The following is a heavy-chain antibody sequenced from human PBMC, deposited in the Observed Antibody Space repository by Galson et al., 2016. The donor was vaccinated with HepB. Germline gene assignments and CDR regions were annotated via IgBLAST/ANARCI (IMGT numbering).Heavy chain of an antibody. CDR1: GFTFSHYG. D-gene: IGHD1-7*01. J-gene: IGHJ4*02. CDR3: AKAPNPGTTLYPLHY. CDR2: ISYDGSNN. Sequence: SLTLSCAASGFTFSHYGMHWARQAPGKGLAWVAVISYDGSNNYSKESVKGRVTISRDNSKNTLFLQMNSLRVEDTAVYYCAKAPNPGTTLYPLHYWGQGSLVTVSS. V-gene: IGHV3-30*18.